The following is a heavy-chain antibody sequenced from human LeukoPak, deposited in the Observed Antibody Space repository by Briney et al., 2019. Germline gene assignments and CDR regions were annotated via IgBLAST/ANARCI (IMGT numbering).Heavy chain of an antibody. J-gene: IGHJ4*02. D-gene: IGHD3-10*01. CDR2: ISYDGSNK. Sequence: VGSLRLSCAASGFTFSSYVMPWVRQAPGKGLEGVAVISYDGSNKYSADSVKGRFTISRGNSKKRLYLQMNSLRAEAPALHYFSSDGSGSQYWGQGTLVTVSS. CDR1: GFTFSSYV. CDR3: SSDGSGSQY. V-gene: IGHV3-30*03.